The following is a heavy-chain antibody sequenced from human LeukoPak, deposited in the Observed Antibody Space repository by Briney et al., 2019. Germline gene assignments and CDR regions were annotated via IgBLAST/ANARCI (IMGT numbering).Heavy chain of an antibody. CDR1: GFTFTSYD. J-gene: IGHJ6*02. V-gene: IGHV1-18*01. CDR3: ATTNSGYDLYYYYGKDV. CDR2: ISAYNGNT. D-gene: IGHD5-12*01. Sequence: ASVKVSCKASGFTFTSYDISWVRQAPGQGLEWMGWISAYNGNTNYAQKLQGRVTMTTDTSTSTAYMELRSLRSDDTVVYYCATTNSGYDLYYYYGKDVWGQGTTVTVSS.